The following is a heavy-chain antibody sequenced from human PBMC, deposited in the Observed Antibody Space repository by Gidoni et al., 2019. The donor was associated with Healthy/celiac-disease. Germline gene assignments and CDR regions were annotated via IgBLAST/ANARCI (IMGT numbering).Heavy chain of an antibody. V-gene: IGHV4-31*03. D-gene: IGHD5-18*01. Sequence: QVQLQESGPGLVKPSQTLSLTCTVSGGSISSGGYYWSWIRQHPGKGLEWIGYIYYSGSTYYNPSLKRRVTISVDTSKNQFSLKLSSVTAADTAVYYCARSVDTAMVHYYFDYWGQGTLVTVSS. CDR2: IYYSGST. J-gene: IGHJ4*02. CDR1: GGSISSGGYY. CDR3: ARSVDTAMVHYYFDY.